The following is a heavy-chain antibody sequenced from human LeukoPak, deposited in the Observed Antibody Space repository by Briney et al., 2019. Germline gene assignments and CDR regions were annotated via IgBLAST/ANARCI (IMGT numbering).Heavy chain of an antibody. CDR2: IIPIFGTA. J-gene: IGHJ4*02. Sequence: ASVKVSCKASGYTFTSYGISWVRQAPGQGLEWMGGIIPIFGTANYAQKFQGRVTITADKSTSTAYMELSSLRSEDTAVYYCARVLYDSSGYSAADYWGQGTLVTVSS. V-gene: IGHV1-69*06. CDR1: GYTFTSYG. CDR3: ARVLYDSSGYSAADY. D-gene: IGHD3-22*01.